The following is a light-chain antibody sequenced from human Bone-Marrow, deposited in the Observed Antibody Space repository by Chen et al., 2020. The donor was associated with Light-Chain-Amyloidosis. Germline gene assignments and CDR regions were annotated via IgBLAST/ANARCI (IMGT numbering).Light chain of an antibody. CDR3: CSYAGSSTFV. J-gene: IGLJ2*01. CDR1: SRDVGSYNL. CDR2: EVS. V-gene: IGLV2-23*02. Sequence: QSALTQPASVSGSPGQSITISCTGTSRDVGSYNLVAWYQHQPGKAPKLMIYEVSKRPSGVSNRFSGSKSGNTASLTISGLQTEDEADYYCCSYAGSSTFVFGGGTKLTVL.